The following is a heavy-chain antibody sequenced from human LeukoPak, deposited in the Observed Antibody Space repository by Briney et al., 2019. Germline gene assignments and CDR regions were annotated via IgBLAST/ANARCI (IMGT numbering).Heavy chain of an antibody. V-gene: IGHV1-18*01. D-gene: IGHD3-22*01. Sequence: ASVKVFCKASGYTFTSYGISWVRQAPGQGLEWMGWISAYNGNTNYAQKLQGRVTMTTDTSTSTAYMELRSLRSDDTAVYYCARDLVLDYYDSSGYDGYFDYWGQGTLVTVSS. CDR1: GYTFTSYG. CDR3: ARDLVLDYYDSSGYDGYFDY. CDR2: ISAYNGNT. J-gene: IGHJ4*02.